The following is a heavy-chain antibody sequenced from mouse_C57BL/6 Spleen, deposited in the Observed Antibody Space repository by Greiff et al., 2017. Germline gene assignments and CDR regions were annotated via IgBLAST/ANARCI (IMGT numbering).Heavy chain of an antibody. CDR3: ARRELGRGSYWYFEV. Sequence: EVKLVESGPGLAKPSQTLSLTCSVTGYSITSDYWNWIRKFPGNKLEYMGYISYSGSTYYNPSLKSRISITRDTSKNQYYLQLNSVTTEDTATYXGARRELGRGSYWYFEVWGTGTTVTVSS. CDR2: ISYSGST. J-gene: IGHJ1*03. D-gene: IGHD4-1*01. V-gene: IGHV3-8*01. CDR1: GYSITSDY.